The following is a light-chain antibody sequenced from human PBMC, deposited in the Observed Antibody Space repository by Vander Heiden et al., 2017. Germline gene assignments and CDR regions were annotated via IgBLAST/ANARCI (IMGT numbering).Light chain of an antibody. Sequence: EIVMTQPPATLPVSPGERATLSCRASQSVSSNLAWYQQKPGQAPRLLIYGASTRATGIPARFSGSGCGTEFTLTISSLQSEDFAVYYCQQYSNWPPLTFGGGTKVEIK. CDR1: QSVSSN. V-gene: IGKV3-15*01. CDR3: QQYSNWPPLT. CDR2: GAS. J-gene: IGKJ4*01.